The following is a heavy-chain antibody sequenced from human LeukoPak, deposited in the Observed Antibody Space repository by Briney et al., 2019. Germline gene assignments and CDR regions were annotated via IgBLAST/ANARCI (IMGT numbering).Heavy chain of an antibody. CDR3: ARDRLDITMVRGVIINPSFDY. CDR1: GFTFSSYD. D-gene: IGHD3-10*01. CDR2: IWYDGSNK. J-gene: IGHJ4*02. Sequence: PGRSLRLSCAASGFTFSSYDMHWVRQAPGKGLEWVAVIWYDGSNKYYADSVKGRFTISRDNSKNTLYLQMNSLRAEDTAVYYCARDRLDITMVRGVIINPSFDYWGQGTLVTVSS. V-gene: IGHV3-33*01.